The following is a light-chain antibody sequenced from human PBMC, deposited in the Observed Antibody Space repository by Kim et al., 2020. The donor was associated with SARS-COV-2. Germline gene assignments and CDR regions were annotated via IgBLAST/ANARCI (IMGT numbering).Light chain of an antibody. V-gene: IGLV2-14*03. CDR3: FSYTSGSTLYV. CDR1: SCVVGIYNY. Sequence: HSITTSATGTSCVVGIYNYASWYQQHPGKASKVMIYDVINRPSRVSNRFSGSKSGNTASLTISGLQGEDEADYYCFSYTSGSTLYVFGTGTKVTVL. J-gene: IGLJ1*01. CDR2: DVI.